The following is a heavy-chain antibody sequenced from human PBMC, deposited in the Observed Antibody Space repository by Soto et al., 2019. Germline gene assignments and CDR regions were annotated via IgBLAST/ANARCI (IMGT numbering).Heavy chain of an antibody. D-gene: IGHD4-17*01. J-gene: IGHJ6*03. CDR3: ATGAYGDYGIYYYYMDV. V-gene: IGHV1-24*01. CDR2: FDPEDGET. CDR1: GYTLTELS. Sequence: ASVKVSCKVSGYTLTELSMHWVRQAPGKGLEWMGGFDPEDGETIYAQKFQGRVTMTEDTSTDTAYMGLSSLRSEDTAVYYCATGAYGDYGIYYYYMDVWGKGTTVTVSS.